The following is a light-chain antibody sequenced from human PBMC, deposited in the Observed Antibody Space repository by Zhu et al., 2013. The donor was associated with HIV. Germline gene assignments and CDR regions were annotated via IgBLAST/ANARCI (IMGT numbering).Light chain of an antibody. CDR2: DTS. Sequence: EIVVTQSPGTLSLSPGDRATLSCRASQTVSSSLAWYQQKHGQAPRLLIYDTSNRATGIPARFSGSGSGTDFTLTISSLEPEDFAVYYCQLRTNWPPITFGQGTRVDIK. V-gene: IGKV3-11*01. CDR3: QLRTNWPPIT. J-gene: IGKJ5*01. CDR1: QTVSSS.